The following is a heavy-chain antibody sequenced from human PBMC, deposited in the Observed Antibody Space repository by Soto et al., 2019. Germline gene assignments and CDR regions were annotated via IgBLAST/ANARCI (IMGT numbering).Heavy chain of an antibody. J-gene: IGHJ5*02. D-gene: IGHD2-15*01. CDR3: ARMVVAATLNWFDP. CDR2: IIPILGIA. CDR1: GGTFSSYT. Sequence: QVQLVQSGAEVKKPGSSVKVSCKASGGTFSSYTISWVRQAPGQGLEWLGRIIPILGIANYAQKFQGGVTISSAKSTRTAYMELSSLRSEDTAVYYCARMVVAATLNWFDPWGQGTLVTVSS. V-gene: IGHV1-69*02.